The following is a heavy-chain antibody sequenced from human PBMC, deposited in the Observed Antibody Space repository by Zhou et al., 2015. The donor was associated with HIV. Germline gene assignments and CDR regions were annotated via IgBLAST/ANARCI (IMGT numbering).Heavy chain of an antibody. Sequence: QVQLVQSGAEVKKPGSSVKVSCKASGGTFSSYTISWVRQAPGQGLEWMGRIIPILGIANYAQKFQGRVTITADKSTSTAYMELSSLRSEDTAVYYCARGFVISKGLFDYWGQGTLVTVSS. CDR2: IIPILGIA. J-gene: IGHJ4*02. D-gene: IGHD3-16*02. CDR3: ARGFVISKGLFDY. V-gene: IGHV1-69*02. CDR1: GGTFSSYT.